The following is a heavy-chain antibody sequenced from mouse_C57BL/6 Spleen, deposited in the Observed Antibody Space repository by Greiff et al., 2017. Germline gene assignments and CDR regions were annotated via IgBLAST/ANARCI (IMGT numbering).Heavy chain of an antibody. Sequence: QVQLKQSGPELVKPGASVKISCKASGYSFTSYYIHWVKQSPGQGLEWIGWIYPGSGNTKYNEKFKGKATLTADTSSSTAYMQLSSLTSEDSAVYYCAREDLRGFAYWGQGTLVTVSA. D-gene: IGHD5-1*01. CDR1: GYSFTSYY. CDR3: AREDLRGFAY. CDR2: IYPGSGNT. J-gene: IGHJ3*01. V-gene: IGHV1-66*01.